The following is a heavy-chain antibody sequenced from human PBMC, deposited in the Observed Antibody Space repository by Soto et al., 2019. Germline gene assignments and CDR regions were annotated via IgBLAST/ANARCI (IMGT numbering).Heavy chain of an antibody. V-gene: IGHV3-30-3*01. CDR2: ISYDGSNK. CDR3: AREEVDTATFYYYYGMDV. CDR1: GFTFSSYA. D-gene: IGHD5-18*01. J-gene: IGHJ6*02. Sequence: SGGSLRLSCAASGFTFSSYAMHWVRQAPGKGLEWVAVISYDGSNKYYADSVKGRFTISRDNSKNTLYLQMNSLRAEDTAVYYCAREEVDTATFYYYYGMDVWGQGTTVTVSS.